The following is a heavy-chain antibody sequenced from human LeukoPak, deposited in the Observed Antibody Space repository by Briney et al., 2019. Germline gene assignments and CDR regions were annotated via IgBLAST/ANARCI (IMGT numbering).Heavy chain of an antibody. J-gene: IGHJ4*02. Sequence: PSETLSLTCTVSGGSISSNYWSWIRQPPGKGLEWIGYFYYSGRTNYNPSLKSRVTISVDTSKNQFSLKLTSVTAADTAVYYCASDSFYDSGGYFYYWGQGTPVTVSS. CDR1: GGSISSNY. V-gene: IGHV4-59*12. CDR3: ASDSFYDSGGYFYY. CDR2: FYYSGRT. D-gene: IGHD3-22*01.